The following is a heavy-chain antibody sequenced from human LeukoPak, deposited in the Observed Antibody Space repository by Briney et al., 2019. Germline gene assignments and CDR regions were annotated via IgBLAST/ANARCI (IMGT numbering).Heavy chain of an antibody. J-gene: IGHJ3*02. CDR3: ARGGPDYVWGSYRIAVAFDI. Sequence: PSETLSLTCTVSGGSISSSSYYWGWIRQPPGKGLEWIGSIYYSGSTYYNPSLKSRVTISVDTSKNQFSLKLSSVTAADTAVYYCARGGPDYVWGSYRIAVAFDIWGQGTMVTVSS. CDR2: IYYSGST. D-gene: IGHD3-16*02. V-gene: IGHV4-39*01. CDR1: GGSISSSSYY.